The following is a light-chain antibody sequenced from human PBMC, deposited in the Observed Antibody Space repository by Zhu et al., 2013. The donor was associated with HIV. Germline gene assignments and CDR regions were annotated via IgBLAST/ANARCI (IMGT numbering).Light chain of an antibody. V-gene: IGKV3-15*01. J-gene: IGKJ3*01. CDR1: QSVSSS. CDR3: QQYNDWSPIT. Sequence: EIVLTQSPGTLSLSPGERATLSCRASQSVSSSYVAWYQQKPGQVPKLLIYAASTRATGIPARFTGSGSGTDFTLTINSLQSEDFAIYYCQQYNDWSPITFGPGTKVDFK. CDR2: AAS.